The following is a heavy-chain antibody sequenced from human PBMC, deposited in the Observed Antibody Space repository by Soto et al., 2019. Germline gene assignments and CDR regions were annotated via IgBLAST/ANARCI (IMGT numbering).Heavy chain of an antibody. Sequence: ASVKVSCKASGYTFTSYGISWVRQAPGQGLEWMGWISAYNGNTNYAQKLQGRVTMTTDTSTSTAYMELRSLGSEDTAVYYCAAVGVAATLGAFDIWGQGTMVTVSS. CDR3: AAVGVAATLGAFDI. CDR1: GYTFTSYG. CDR2: ISAYNGNT. D-gene: IGHD2-15*01. V-gene: IGHV1-18*01. J-gene: IGHJ3*02.